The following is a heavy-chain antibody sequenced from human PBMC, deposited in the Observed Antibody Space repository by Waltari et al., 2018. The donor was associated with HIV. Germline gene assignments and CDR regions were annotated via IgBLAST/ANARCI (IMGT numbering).Heavy chain of an antibody. J-gene: IGHJ6*02. CDR3: ARGADILTGYYYYYYYYGMDV. CDR2: IYSGGST. Sequence: EVQLVESGGGLIQPGGSLRLSCAASGFTVSSNYMSWVRQAPGKGLEWVSVIYSGGSTYYADSVKGRFTISRDNSKNTLYLQMNSLRAEDTAVYYCARGADILTGYYYYYYYYGMDVWGQGTTVTVSS. D-gene: IGHD3-9*01. V-gene: IGHV3-53*01. CDR1: GFTVSSNY.